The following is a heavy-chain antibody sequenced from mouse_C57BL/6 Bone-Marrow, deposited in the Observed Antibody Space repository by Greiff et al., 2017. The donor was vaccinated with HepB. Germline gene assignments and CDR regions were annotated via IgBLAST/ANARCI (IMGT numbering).Heavy chain of an antibody. V-gene: IGHV7-1*01. D-gene: IGHD1-1*01. J-gene: IGHJ1*03. Sequence: EVKLVESGGGLVQSGRSLRLSCATSGFTFSDFYMEWVRQAPVKGLEWIAASRNKANDYTTEYSASVKGRFIVSRDTSQSILYLQMNALRAEDTAIYYCARDVYYYGSSYGWYFDVWGTGTTVTVSS. CDR2: SRNKANDYTT. CDR1: GFTFSDFY. CDR3: ARDVYYYGSSYGWYFDV.